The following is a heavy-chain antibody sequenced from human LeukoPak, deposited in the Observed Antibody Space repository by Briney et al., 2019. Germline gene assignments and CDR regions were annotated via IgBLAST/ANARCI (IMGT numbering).Heavy chain of an antibody. Sequence: SETLSLTCAVYGGSFNTYYWNWIRQSPGKGLEWIGEINHTGTTNYNPSLKSRVTISVDTSKNQFSLKLSSVTAADTAVYYCARGIQLWLRYYYYMDVWGKGTTVTVSS. V-gene: IGHV4-34*01. D-gene: IGHD5-18*01. CDR1: GGSFNTYY. J-gene: IGHJ6*03. CDR3: ARGIQLWLRYYYYMDV. CDR2: INHTGTT.